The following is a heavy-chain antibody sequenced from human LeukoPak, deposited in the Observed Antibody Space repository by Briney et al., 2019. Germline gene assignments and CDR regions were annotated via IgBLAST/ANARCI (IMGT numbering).Heavy chain of an antibody. Sequence: GGSLRLSCAASGFTVSSNYMSWVRQAPGKGLEWVSVIYSGGSTYYADSVKGRFTISRDNSKNTLYLQMNSLRAEDTAVYYCARQIHYGSGYFDYWGQGTLVTVSS. CDR2: IYSGGST. CDR1: GFTVSSNY. D-gene: IGHD3-10*01. CDR3: ARQIHYGSGYFDY. V-gene: IGHV3-53*01. J-gene: IGHJ4*02.